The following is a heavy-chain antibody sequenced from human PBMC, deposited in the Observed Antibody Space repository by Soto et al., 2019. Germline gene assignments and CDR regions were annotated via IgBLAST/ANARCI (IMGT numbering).Heavy chain of an antibody. CDR2: ISSSNRTI. Sequence: GESLNLSCASSGFTFRSYSMNWVRQAPGKGLEWVSYISSSNRTINYADSVKGRFIISRDNAKNSLYLQMHSLRDEDTAVYYCAREGWPLLQTGMDVWGQGTTVTVSS. V-gene: IGHV3-48*02. J-gene: IGHJ6*02. D-gene: IGHD2-15*01. CDR1: GFTFRSYS. CDR3: AREGWPLLQTGMDV.